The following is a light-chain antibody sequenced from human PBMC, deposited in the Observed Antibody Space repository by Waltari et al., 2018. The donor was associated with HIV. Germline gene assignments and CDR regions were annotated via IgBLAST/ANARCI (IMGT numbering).Light chain of an antibody. Sequence: QSVLTQPPSASGTPGQRVTISCSGSNSNIGSNTVNWYQQLPGTAPKLLIYNNKQRPLGVPGRISGSKSGASASRASRGLQAEDEADYYCAAWDDSLNGGVFGGGTKLTVL. CDR2: NNK. V-gene: IGLV1-44*01. CDR3: AAWDDSLNGGV. J-gene: IGLJ2*01. CDR1: NSNIGSNT.